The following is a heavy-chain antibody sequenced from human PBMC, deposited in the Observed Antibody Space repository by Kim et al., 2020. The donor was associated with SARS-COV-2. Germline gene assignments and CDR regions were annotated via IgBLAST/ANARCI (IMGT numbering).Heavy chain of an antibody. CDR1: GFTFSGSA. V-gene: IGHV3-73*01. Sequence: GGSLRLSCAASGFTFSGSAMHWVRQASGKGLEWVARIRSKADTYATAYGVSGKGRFTISRDDSKNNAQLQMNSLKTADTAVYFCTRDVGTTLVFWDAIDV. J-gene: IGHJ3*01. D-gene: IGHD1-7*01. CDR2: IRSKADTYAT. CDR3: TRDVGTTLVFWDAIDV.